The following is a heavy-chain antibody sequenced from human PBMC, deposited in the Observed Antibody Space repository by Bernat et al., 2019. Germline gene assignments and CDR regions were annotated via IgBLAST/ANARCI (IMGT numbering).Heavy chain of an antibody. D-gene: IGHD5-24*01. V-gene: IGHV3-15*07. J-gene: IGHJ4*02. CDR3: TTDFADEETLFDY. CDR1: GFTFSNAW. Sequence: EAQLVESGGGLVKPGGSLRLSCAASGFTFSNAWMNWVRQAPGKGLEWVGRIKSKTDGGTTDYAAPVKGRFTISRDDSKNTLYLQMNSLKTEDTAVYYCTTDFADEETLFDYWGQGTLVTVSS. CDR2: IKSKTDGGTT.